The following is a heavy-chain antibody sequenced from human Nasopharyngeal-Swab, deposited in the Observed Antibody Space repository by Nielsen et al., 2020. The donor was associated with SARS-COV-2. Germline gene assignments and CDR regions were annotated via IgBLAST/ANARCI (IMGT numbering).Heavy chain of an antibody. CDR3: ARRWHEGGWYGSAGYYGMDV. D-gene: IGHD6-19*01. V-gene: IGHV3-48*02. CDR1: GFTLSTYR. J-gene: IGHJ6*02. Sequence: GASLKISCDASGFTLSTYRMNWVRQAPGKRLEWLSYISSSGTNTSYADSVKGRFTISRDNAQNSLYLQMNSLRDEDTAVYYCARRWHEGGWYGSAGYYGMDVWGQGTTVTVSS. CDR2: ISSSGTNT.